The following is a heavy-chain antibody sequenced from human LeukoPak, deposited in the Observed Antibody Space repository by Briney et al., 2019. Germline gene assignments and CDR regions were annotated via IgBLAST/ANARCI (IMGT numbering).Heavy chain of an antibody. CDR3: ASCSGGSCYNFDY. J-gene: IGHJ4*02. Sequence: SVKVSCKASGGTFNSYAISCVRQAPGQGLEWMGRIIPIFGTANYAQKFQGRVTITTDESTSTAYMELSSLRSEDTAVYYCASCSGGSCYNFDYWGQGTLVTVSS. D-gene: IGHD2-15*01. CDR1: GGTFNSYA. CDR2: IIPIFGTA. V-gene: IGHV1-69*05.